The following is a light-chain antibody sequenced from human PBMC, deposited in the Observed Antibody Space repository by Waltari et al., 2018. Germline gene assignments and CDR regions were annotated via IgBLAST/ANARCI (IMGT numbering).Light chain of an antibody. CDR1: VLPKES. CDR3: QSTDNSATYVV. CDR2: KDS. J-gene: IGLJ3*02. Sequence: SYDLTQTPSVSVSPGQMATITCSGNVLPKESAYWYQQKPGQAPLLVIYKDSERPSEIPERFSGSSSGTTATLTISGVLPEDEADYYCQSTDNSATYVVFGGGTKLTVL. V-gene: IGLV3-25*03.